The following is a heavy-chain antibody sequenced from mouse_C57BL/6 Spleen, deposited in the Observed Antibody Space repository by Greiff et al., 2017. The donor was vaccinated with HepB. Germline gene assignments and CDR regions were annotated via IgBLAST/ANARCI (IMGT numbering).Heavy chain of an antibody. Sequence: EVKLMESGGGLVKPGGSLKLSCAASGFTFSSYAMSWVRQTPEKRLEWVATISDGGSYTYYPDNVKGRFTISRDNAKNNLYLQMSHLKSEDTAMYYCARGGDDYDGGHYYAMDYWGQGTSVTVSS. J-gene: IGHJ4*01. V-gene: IGHV5-4*03. CDR2: ISDGGSYT. CDR1: GFTFSSYA. CDR3: ARGGDDYDGGHYYAMDY. D-gene: IGHD2-4*01.